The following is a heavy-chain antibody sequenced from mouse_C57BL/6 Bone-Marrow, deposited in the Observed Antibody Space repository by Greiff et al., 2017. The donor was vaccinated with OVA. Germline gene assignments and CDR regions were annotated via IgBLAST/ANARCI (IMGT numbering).Heavy chain of an antibody. V-gene: IGHV1-15*01. D-gene: IGHD1-3*01. Sequence: VQLQQSGAELVRPGASVTLSCKASGYTFTDYEMHWVKQTPVHGLEWIGAIDPETGGTAYNQKFKGKALLTADKSSSTAYMELRSLTSEDSAVYYCTRTDNYDWYFDVWGTGTTVTVSS. J-gene: IGHJ1*03. CDR1: GYTFTDYE. CDR3: TRTDNYDWYFDV. CDR2: IDPETGGT.